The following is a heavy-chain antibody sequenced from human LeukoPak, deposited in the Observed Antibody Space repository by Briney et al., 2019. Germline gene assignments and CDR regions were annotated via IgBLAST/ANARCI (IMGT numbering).Heavy chain of an antibody. Sequence: ASVKVSCKASGYTFTSYAMHWVRQAPGQRLEWMGWINAGNGNTKYSQKFQGRVTITRDTSASTAYMGLSSLRSEDTAVYYCAREDSYITTVWWFDPWGQGTLVTVSS. J-gene: IGHJ5*02. CDR1: GYTFTSYA. CDR2: INAGNGNT. V-gene: IGHV1-3*01. CDR3: AREDSYITTVWWFDP. D-gene: IGHD4-17*01.